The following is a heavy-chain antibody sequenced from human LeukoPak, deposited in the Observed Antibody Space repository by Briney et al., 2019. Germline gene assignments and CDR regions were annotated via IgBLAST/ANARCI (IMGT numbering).Heavy chain of an antibody. CDR2: ISAYNGNT. Sequence: ASVKVSCKASGYTFTSYGISWVRQAPGQGLEWMGWISAYNGNTNYAQKLQGRVTMTTDTSTSTAYMELRSLRSDDTAVYYCARDWEDDSDSFGGESEYFQHWGQGTLVTVSS. CDR1: GYTFTSYG. J-gene: IGHJ1*01. CDR3: ARDWEDDSDSFGGESEYFQH. D-gene: IGHD3-10*01. V-gene: IGHV1-18*01.